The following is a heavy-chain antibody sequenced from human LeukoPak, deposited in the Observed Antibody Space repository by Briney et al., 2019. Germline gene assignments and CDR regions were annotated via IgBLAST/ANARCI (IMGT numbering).Heavy chain of an antibody. V-gene: IGHV4-39*07. Sequence: PSETLSLTCTVSGGSISSSGYYWGWIRQPPGKGLEWIGSIYYSGSTYYNPSLKSRVTISVDTSKNQFSLKLSSVTAADTAVYYCARESLAAAGSLDYWGQGTLVTVSS. D-gene: IGHD6-13*01. CDR1: GGSISSSGYY. CDR2: IYYSGST. CDR3: ARESLAAAGSLDY. J-gene: IGHJ4*02.